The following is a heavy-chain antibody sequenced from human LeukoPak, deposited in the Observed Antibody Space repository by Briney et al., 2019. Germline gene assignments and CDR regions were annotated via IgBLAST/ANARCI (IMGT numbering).Heavy chain of an antibody. V-gene: IGHV4-30-2*01. CDR3: ARSDGDSTFDY. D-gene: IGHD2-21*01. CDR2: IYHSGST. J-gene: IGHJ4*02. Sequence: SQTLSLTCAVSGGSISSGGYSWSWVRQPPGKGLEWIGYIYHSGSTYYNPSLKSRVTISVDRSKNQFSLKLSSVTAADTAVYYCARSDGDSTFDYWGQGTLVTVSS. CDR1: GGSISSGGYS.